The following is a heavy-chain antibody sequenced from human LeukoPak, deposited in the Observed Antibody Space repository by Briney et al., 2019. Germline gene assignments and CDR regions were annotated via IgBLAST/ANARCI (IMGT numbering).Heavy chain of an antibody. CDR1: GYSFTSYW. D-gene: IGHD4-17*01. J-gene: IGHJ4*02. CDR3: ARNSLSYDYGDYGPGDY. V-gene: IGHV5-51*01. CDR2: IYPGDSDT. Sequence: GESLKISCKGFGYSFTSYWIGWVRQMPGKGLEWMGIIYPGDSDTRYSPSFQGQVTISADKSISTAYLQWSSLKASDTAMYYCARNSLSYDYGDYGPGDYWGQGTLVTVSS.